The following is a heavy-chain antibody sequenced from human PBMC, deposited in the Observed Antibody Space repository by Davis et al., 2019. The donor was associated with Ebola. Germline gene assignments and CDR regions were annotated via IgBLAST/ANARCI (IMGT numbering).Heavy chain of an antibody. CDR3: AKDEFEDYWMAGYYDSSGYPLSFDY. Sequence: GESLKISCAASGFTFSSYAMHWVRQAPGKGLEWVAVISYDGSNKYYADSVKGRFTISRDNSKNTLYLQMNSLRAEDTAVYYCAKDEFEDYWMAGYYDSSGYPLSFDYWGQGTLVTVSS. V-gene: IGHV3-30*04. J-gene: IGHJ4*02. CDR1: GFTFSSYA. D-gene: IGHD3-22*01. CDR2: ISYDGSNK.